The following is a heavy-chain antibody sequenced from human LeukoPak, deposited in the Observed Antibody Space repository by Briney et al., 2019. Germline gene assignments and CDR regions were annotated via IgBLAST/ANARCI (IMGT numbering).Heavy chain of an antibody. CDR1: GFTLSSYE. CDR2: ISSSGSTI. Sequence: PGGSLRLSCAASGFTLSSYEMNWVRQAPGKGLEWVSYISSSGSTIYYADSVKGRFTISRDNAKNSLYLQMNSLRAEDTSVYYCAELGITMIGGVGGKGTTVTISS. J-gene: IGHJ6*04. CDR3: AELGITMIGGV. V-gene: IGHV3-48*03. D-gene: IGHD3-10*02.